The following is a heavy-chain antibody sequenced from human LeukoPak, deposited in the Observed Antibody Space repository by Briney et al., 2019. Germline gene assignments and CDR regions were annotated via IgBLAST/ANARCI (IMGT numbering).Heavy chain of an antibody. D-gene: IGHD2-15*01. CDR1: GFTFSSYS. CDR3: ARVKYCSGGSCYDH. Sequence: PGGSLRLSCAASGFTFSSYSMNWVRQAPGKGLEWVSSISSSSSYIYYANSVKGRFTISRDNSKNTLYLQMGSLRAEDMAVYYCARVKYCSGGSCYDHWGQGTLVTVSS. CDR2: ISSSSSYI. J-gene: IGHJ5*02. V-gene: IGHV3-21*01.